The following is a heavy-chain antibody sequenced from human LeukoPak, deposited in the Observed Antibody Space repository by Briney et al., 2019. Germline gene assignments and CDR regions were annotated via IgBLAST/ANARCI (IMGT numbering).Heavy chain of an antibody. J-gene: IGHJ3*02. CDR1: GFTFNTFA. CDR2: IGGSGGNT. CDR3: AKQAGGRIGGRDAFDI. V-gene: IGHV3-23*01. D-gene: IGHD2-15*01. Sequence: PGGSLRLSCAASGFTFNTFAMTWVRQAPGKGLEWVSAIGGSGGNTYYADSVKGRFTISRDNSKNTLFLQMNSLRAEDTAVYYCAKQAGGRIGGRDAFDIWGQGTMVTVSS.